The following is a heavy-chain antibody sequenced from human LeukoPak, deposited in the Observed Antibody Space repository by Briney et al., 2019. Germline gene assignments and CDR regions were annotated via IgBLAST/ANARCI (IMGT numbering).Heavy chain of an antibody. Sequence: RGSLRLSCAASGFTFSSYGMHWVRQAPGKGLEWVAVISYDGSNKYYADSVKGRFTISRDNSKNTPYLQMNRLRAEATAVNYCAKDVGGGSPAVDYWGQGTLVTVSS. CDR1: GFTFSSYG. V-gene: IGHV3-30*18. CDR3: AKDVGGGSPAVDY. J-gene: IGHJ4*02. CDR2: ISYDGSNK. D-gene: IGHD2-15*01.